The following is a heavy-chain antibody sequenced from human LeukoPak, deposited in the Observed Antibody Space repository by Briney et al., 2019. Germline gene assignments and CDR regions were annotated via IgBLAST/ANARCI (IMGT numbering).Heavy chain of an antibody. CDR2: ISSSGSTI. V-gene: IGHV3-48*03. J-gene: IGHJ3*02. Sequence: PGGSLRLSCAASGFTFSSYEMNWVRQAPGKGLEWVSYISSSGSTIYYADSVKGRFTISRDNAKNSLYLQMNSLRAEDTAVYYCARDQLVMNAFDIWGQGTMVTVSS. D-gene: IGHD3-9*01. CDR1: GFTFSSYE. CDR3: ARDQLVMNAFDI.